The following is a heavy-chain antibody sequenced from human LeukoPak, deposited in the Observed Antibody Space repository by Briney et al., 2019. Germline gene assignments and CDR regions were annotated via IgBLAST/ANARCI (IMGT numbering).Heavy chain of an antibody. J-gene: IGHJ3*02. D-gene: IGHD6-19*01. CDR1: GYTFTGYY. CDR3: ARGSSGWPYQDAFDI. V-gene: IGHV1-2*02. Sequence: GASVKVSCKASGYTFTGYYMHWVRQAPGQGLEWMGWINPNSGGTNYAQKFQGRVTMTRDTSISTAYMELSSLRSEDTAVYYCARGSSGWPYQDAFDIWGQGTMVTVSS. CDR2: INPNSGGT.